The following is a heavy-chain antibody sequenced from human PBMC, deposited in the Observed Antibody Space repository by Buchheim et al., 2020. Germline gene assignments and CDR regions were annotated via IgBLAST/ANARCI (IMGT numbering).Heavy chain of an antibody. J-gene: IGHJ4*02. V-gene: IGHV3-30*04. CDR1: GFTFSSYA. Sequence: QVQLVESGGGVVQPGRSLRLSCAASGFTFSSYAMHWVRQAPGKGLEWVAVISYDGSNKYYADSVKGRFTISRDNSKTTLYLQMNSLRAEDTAVYYCARQSVGATFDYWGQGTL. CDR3: ARQSVGATFDY. CDR2: ISYDGSNK. D-gene: IGHD1-26*01.